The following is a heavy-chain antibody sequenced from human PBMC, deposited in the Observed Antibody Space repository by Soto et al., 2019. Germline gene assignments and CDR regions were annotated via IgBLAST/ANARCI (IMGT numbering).Heavy chain of an antibody. J-gene: IGHJ4*02. Sequence: EVQLVESGGGLVQPGRSLRLSCAASGFTFDDYAMHWVRQAPGKGLEWVSGISWNSGSIGYADSVKGRFTISRDNAKNSLYLQMNSLRAEDTALYYCAKDLVWGGDYGYYPFDYWGQGTLVTVSS. V-gene: IGHV3-9*01. CDR1: GFTFDDYA. CDR3: AKDLVWGGDYGYYPFDY. CDR2: ISWNSGSI. D-gene: IGHD4-17*01.